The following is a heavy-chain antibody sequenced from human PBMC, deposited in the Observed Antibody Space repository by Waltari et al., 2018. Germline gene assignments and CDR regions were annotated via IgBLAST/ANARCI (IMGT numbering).Heavy chain of an antibody. CDR1: GGSISSGGYS. J-gene: IGHJ3*02. Sequence: QLQLQESGSGLVKPSQTLSLTCAVSGGSISSGGYSWSWIRQPPGKGLEWIGYIYHSGSTYYNPALKSRVTISVDRSKNQFSLKLSSVTAADTAVYYCASLYGSGSPIFYGDWAFDIWGQGTMVTVSS. CDR2: IYHSGST. V-gene: IGHV4-30-2*01. D-gene: IGHD3-10*01. CDR3: ASLYGSGSPIFYGDWAFDI.